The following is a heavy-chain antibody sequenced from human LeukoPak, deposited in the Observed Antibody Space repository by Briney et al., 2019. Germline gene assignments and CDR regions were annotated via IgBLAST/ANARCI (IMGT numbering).Heavy chain of an antibody. V-gene: IGHV1-8*01. Sequence: ASVKVSCKASGYSFTDYDIIWVRQAAGPGLEWVGWVNPKSGSTAYAPKFQGRVTMTSSTSISTVYMELSSLRPEDSAVYCCARGVSIRRYAWAFWGQGSLVTVSS. CDR1: GYSFTDYD. J-gene: IGHJ4*02. CDR2: VNPKSGST. CDR3: ARGVSIRRYAWAF. D-gene: IGHD3-16*01.